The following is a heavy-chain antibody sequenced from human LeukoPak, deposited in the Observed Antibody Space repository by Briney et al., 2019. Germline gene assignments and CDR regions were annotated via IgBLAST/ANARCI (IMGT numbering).Heavy chain of an antibody. Sequence: GGSLRLSCAVSGFTFSDYVMNWVRQAPGKRLEWVSYISSSSNIIYYADSVKGRFAISRDSSKKTLYLQMNSLRDEDTAVYYCVRALGTGGTSYWGQGTLVTVSS. CDR1: GFTFSDYV. D-gene: IGHD4-23*01. V-gene: IGHV3-48*02. CDR2: ISSSSNII. CDR3: VRALGTGGTSY. J-gene: IGHJ4*02.